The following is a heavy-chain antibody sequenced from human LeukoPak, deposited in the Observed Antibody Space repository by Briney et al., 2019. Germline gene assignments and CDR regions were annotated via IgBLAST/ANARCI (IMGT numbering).Heavy chain of an antibody. V-gene: IGHV3-11*01. Sequence: PGGSLRLSCAASGFTFSDYYMSWIRQAPGKGLEWVSYSSSSGSTIYYADSVKGRFTIFRDNAKNSLYLQMNSLRAEDTAVYYCARAQGAMTTGRAFDIWGQGTMVTVSS. CDR2: SSSSGSTI. CDR3: ARAQGAMTTGRAFDI. J-gene: IGHJ3*02. CDR1: GFTFSDYY. D-gene: IGHD4-17*01.